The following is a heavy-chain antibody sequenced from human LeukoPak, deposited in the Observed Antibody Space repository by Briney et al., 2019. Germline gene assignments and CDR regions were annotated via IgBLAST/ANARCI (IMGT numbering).Heavy chain of an antibody. Sequence: SDTLSLTCTVSGGSISSGSYHWSWIRQPAGKGLEWIGRIYTSGSTNYNPSLKSRVTISVDTSKNRFSLKLRSVTAADTAVYYCARESAYGDYGIGWFDPWGQGTLVTVSS. V-gene: IGHV4-61*02. CDR1: GGSISSGSYH. CDR3: ARESAYGDYGIGWFDP. J-gene: IGHJ5*02. CDR2: IYTSGST. D-gene: IGHD4-17*01.